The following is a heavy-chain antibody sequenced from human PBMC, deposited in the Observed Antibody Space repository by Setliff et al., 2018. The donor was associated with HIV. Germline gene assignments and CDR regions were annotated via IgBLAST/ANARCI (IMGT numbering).Heavy chain of an antibody. Sequence: LSLTCAVYGESFSDYYWSWIRQPPGKGLEWVSYISSSGSTIYYADSVKGRFTISRDNSKNTLYLQMNSLRVEDTAIYYCARRGNLLEGRQLDSWGQGTLVTVSS. CDR2: ISSSGSTI. D-gene: IGHD1-1*01. J-gene: IGHJ4*02. CDR3: ARRGNLLEGRQLDS. CDR1: GESFSDYY. V-gene: IGHV3-11*01.